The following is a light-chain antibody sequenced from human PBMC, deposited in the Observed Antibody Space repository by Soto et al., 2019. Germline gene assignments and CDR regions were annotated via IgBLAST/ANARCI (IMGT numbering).Light chain of an antibody. CDR1: SSNIGAGYD. V-gene: IGLV1-40*01. J-gene: IGLJ2*01. CDR3: QSYDSSLSWV. CDR2: GNS. Sequence: QSVLTQPTSVSGDPGQRVTISCTGSSSNIGAGYDVHWYQQLPGTAPKLLIYGNSNRPSGVPDRFSGSKSGTSASLAITGLQAGDEADYYCQSYDSSLSWVFGGGTQLTVL.